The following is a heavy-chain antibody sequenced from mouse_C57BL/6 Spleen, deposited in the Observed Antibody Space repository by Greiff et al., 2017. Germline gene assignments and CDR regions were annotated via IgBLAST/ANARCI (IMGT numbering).Heavy chain of an antibody. CDR3: AGGGWAGEDWYFDV. J-gene: IGHJ1*03. D-gene: IGHD1-1*02. CDR2: ISSGSSTI. V-gene: IGHV5-17*01. CDR1: GFTFSDYG. Sequence: EVHLVESGGGLVKPGGSLKLSCAASGFTFSDYGMHWVRQAPEKGLEWVAYISSGSSTIYYADTVKGRFTISRDNAKNTLFLQMTGLRSEDTAMYDWAGGGWAGEDWYFDVWGTGTTVTVSS.